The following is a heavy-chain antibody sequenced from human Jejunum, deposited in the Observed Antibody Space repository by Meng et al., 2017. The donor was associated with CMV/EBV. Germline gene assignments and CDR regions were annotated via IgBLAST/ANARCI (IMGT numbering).Heavy chain of an antibody. Sequence: CAASGFPFGLYAVHWVRQAPGKGLEWVAVSSSNGNDKYYADSVKGRFTISRDTSKETLFLQMNSLRVDDTAIYYCARDHYADPTYTEYWGQGILVTVSS. J-gene: IGHJ4*02. D-gene: IGHD4-17*01. CDR1: GFPFGLYA. CDR2: SSSNGNDK. V-gene: IGHV3-30*04. CDR3: ARDHYADPTYTEY.